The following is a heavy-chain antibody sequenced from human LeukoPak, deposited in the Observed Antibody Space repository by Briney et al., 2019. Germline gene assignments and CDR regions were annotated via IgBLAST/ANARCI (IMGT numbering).Heavy chain of an antibody. Sequence: GGSLRLSCAASGFTVSSNYMSWVRQAPGKGLEWVSAISGSGGSTYYADSVKGRFTISRDNSKNTLYLQMNSLRAEDTAVYYCAKGDRKGAFDIWGQGTMVTVSS. CDR1: GFTVSSNY. V-gene: IGHV3-23*01. J-gene: IGHJ3*02. CDR3: AKGDRKGAFDI. D-gene: IGHD3-22*01. CDR2: ISGSGGST.